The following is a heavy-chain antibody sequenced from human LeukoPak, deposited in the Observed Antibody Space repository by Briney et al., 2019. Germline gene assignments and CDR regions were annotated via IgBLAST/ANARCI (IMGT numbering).Heavy chain of an antibody. D-gene: IGHD3-22*01. CDR2: ISGSGGST. CDR3: AKVRITMIVVGANYDY. CDR1: GFTLSSYA. J-gene: IGHJ4*02. Sequence: GGSLRLSCAASGFTLSSYAMSWVRQAPGKGLEWVSAISGSGGSTYYADSVKGRFTISRDNSKNTPYLQMNSLRAEDTAVYYCAKVRITMIVVGANYDYWGQGTLVTVSS. V-gene: IGHV3-23*01.